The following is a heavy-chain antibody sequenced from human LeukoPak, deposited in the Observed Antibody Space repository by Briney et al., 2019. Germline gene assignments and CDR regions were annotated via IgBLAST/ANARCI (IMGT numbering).Heavy chain of an antibody. CDR3: ARLGPIYWYFDL. D-gene: IGHD2-21*01. Sequence: PSETLSLTCTVSGGSISSYYWSWIRQPPGEGLEWIGYIYYSGSTNYNPSLKSRVTISIDTSKNQLSLKLSPVTAADTAVNYRARLGPIYWYFDLWGRGTLVTVSS. CDR2: IYYSGST. J-gene: IGHJ2*01. CDR1: GGSISSYY. V-gene: IGHV4-59*08.